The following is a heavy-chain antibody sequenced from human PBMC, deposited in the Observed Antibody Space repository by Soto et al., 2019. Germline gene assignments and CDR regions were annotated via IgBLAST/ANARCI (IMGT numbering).Heavy chain of an antibody. D-gene: IGHD4-17*01. CDR2: ISWNSGTI. J-gene: IGHJ2*01. V-gene: IGHV3-9*01. Sequence: GGSLRLSCAASGFTFDAYAMHWVRQVPGKGLEWVSGISWNSGTIDYADSVKGRFTISRDNAKNSLYLQMSSLRAEDTALYYCAKDVYGDHAYWYFDLWGRGTLVTVSS. CDR1: GFTFDAYA. CDR3: AKDVYGDHAYWYFDL.